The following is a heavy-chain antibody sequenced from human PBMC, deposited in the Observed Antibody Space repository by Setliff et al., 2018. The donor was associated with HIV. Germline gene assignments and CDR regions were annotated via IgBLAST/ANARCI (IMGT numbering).Heavy chain of an antibody. D-gene: IGHD3-3*01. Sequence: SETLSLTCTVSGGSISSYYWSWIRQPAGKGLEWIGRIYTSGSTNYNPSLKSRVTMSVDTSKNQFSLKLSSVTAADTSVYYCACRYYDLWSNYYTGIPYWGQGTLVTVSS. CDR1: GGSISSYY. CDR3: ACRYYDLWSNYYTGIPY. CDR2: IYTSGST. V-gene: IGHV4-4*07. J-gene: IGHJ4*02.